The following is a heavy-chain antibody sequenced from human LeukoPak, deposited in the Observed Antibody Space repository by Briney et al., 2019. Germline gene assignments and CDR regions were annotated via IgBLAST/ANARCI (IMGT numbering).Heavy chain of an antibody. CDR1: GFTFSSYG. CDR2: ISYDGSNK. V-gene: IGHV3-30*18. J-gene: IGHJ6*04. D-gene: IGHD2-21*01. CDR3: AKIRAIGWLGVNYYGMDV. Sequence: TGGSLRLSCAASGFTFSSYGMHWVRQAPGKGLEWVAVISYDGSNKYYADSVKGRFTISRDNSKNTLYLQMNSLRAEDTAVYYCAKIRAIGWLGVNYYGMDVWGKGTTVTVSS.